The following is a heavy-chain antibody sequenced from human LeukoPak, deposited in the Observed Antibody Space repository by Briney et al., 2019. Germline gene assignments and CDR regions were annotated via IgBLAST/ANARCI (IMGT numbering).Heavy chain of an antibody. Sequence: PSETLSLTCTVSGGSISSYYWSWIRQPPGKGLEWIGYIYYSGSTNYNPSLKSRVTISADTSKNQFSLKLSSVTAADTAVYYCAGLVARYYYYGMDVWGQGTTVTVSS. CDR3: AGLVARYYYYGMDV. CDR2: IYYSGST. D-gene: IGHD2-8*02. V-gene: IGHV4-59*08. J-gene: IGHJ6*02. CDR1: GGSISSYY.